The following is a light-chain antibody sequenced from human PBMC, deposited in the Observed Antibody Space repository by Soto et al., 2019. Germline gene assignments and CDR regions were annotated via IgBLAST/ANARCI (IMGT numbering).Light chain of an antibody. J-gene: IGLJ1*01. CDR1: SSDVGGYNY. Sequence: QSALTQPASVSGSPGQSITISCTGTSSDVGGYNYVSWYQQHPGKAPKLMIYEVSNRPSGVSNRFSGSKSGNTASLTISGLQAEDEADDYCSSYTSSSIHYVFGTGTKVTVL. CDR3: SSYTSSSIHYV. CDR2: EVS. V-gene: IGLV2-14*01.